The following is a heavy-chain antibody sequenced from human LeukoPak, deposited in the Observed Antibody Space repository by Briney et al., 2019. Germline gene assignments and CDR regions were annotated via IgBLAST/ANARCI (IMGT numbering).Heavy chain of an antibody. V-gene: IGHV3-23*01. J-gene: IGHJ6*03. CDR2: ISISGGTT. CDR1: GFTFSAYY. Sequence: GGSLRLSRAASGFTFSAYYMNWIRQAPGKGLEWVSTISISGGTTYYADSVKGRSSISRDNSKSTVYLQLNSLRAEDTAVYYCAKPLYSGSYHIYYYYYMDVWGKGTTVTVSS. CDR3: AKPLYSGSYHIYYYYYMDV. D-gene: IGHD1-26*01.